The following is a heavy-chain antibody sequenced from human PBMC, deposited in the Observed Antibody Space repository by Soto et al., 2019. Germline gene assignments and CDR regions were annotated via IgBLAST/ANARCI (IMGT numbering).Heavy chain of an antibody. J-gene: IGHJ4*02. Sequence: ELQLVASGGGLVQPGGSLRLSCAASGFTVSNNYVRWFRQAPGKGLEWVSLIFSNGDTRYADSVKGRFTISRDSSSNTLYLQRNSLRVDDTAVYYCARDGTYNWVGGQGIHVNVSS. D-gene: IGHD1-1*01. V-gene: IGHV3-66*01. CDR2: IFSNGDT. CDR1: GFTVSNNY. CDR3: ARDGTYNWV.